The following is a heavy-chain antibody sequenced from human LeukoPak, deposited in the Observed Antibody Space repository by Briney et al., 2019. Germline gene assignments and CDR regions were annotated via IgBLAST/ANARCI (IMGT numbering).Heavy chain of an antibody. CDR3: ARGRITMVRGAPHYYYYGMDV. J-gene: IGHJ6*02. D-gene: IGHD3-10*01. CDR2: INHSGST. V-gene: IGHV4-34*01. CDR1: GGSFSGYY. Sequence: SETLSLTCAVYGGSFSGYYWSWIRQPPGNGLEWIGEINHSGSTNYNPSLKSRVTISVDTSKNQFSLKLSSVTAADTAVYYCARGRITMVRGAPHYYYYGMDVWGQGTTVTVSS.